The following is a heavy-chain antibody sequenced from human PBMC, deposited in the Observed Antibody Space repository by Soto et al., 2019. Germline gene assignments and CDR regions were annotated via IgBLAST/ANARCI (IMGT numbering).Heavy chain of an antibody. CDR1: GRSFSSYMFSSSM. CDR3: ARERDGNWFDP. V-gene: IGHV1-69*08. J-gene: IGHJ5*02. CDR2: IIPILGAP. D-gene: IGHD1-26*01. Sequence: GASVKVSCKASGRSFSSYMFSSSMISWVRQAPGQGLEWMGRIIPILGAPNYAQTFQGRVTITADKSTSTAYMELSSPRYEDTAVYYCARERDGNWFDPWGQGTLVTVSS.